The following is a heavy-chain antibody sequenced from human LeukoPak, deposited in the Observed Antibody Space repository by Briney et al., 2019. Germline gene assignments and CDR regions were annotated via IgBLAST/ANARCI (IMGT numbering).Heavy chain of an antibody. CDR3: AKDDSSGYYYFDY. CDR1: GFTFSSYA. CDR2: ISGSGGST. Sequence: GGSLRLSCAASGFTFSSYAMSWVRQAPGKGLEWVSAISGSGGSTYYPDSVKGRFTISRDNSKNTLYLQMNSLRAEDTAVYYCAKDDSSGYYYFDYWGQGTLVTVSS. V-gene: IGHV3-23*01. J-gene: IGHJ4*02. D-gene: IGHD3-22*01.